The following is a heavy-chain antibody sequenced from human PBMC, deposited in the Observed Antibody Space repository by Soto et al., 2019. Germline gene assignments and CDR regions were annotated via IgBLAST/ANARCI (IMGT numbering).Heavy chain of an antibody. V-gene: IGHV1-18*01. D-gene: IGHD3-10*01. CDR3: ARVWYDGNSGAFDI. J-gene: IGHJ3*02. CDR1: GYNFILHG. CDR2: ISAYNGNT. Sequence: QGQLVQSVGEVKKPGASLKVSCKASGYNFILHGISWVRQAPGQGLEWMGWISAYNGNTNYAQNFQDKVTMTTDPSTITVNMELRSLRSDDTAVYYCARVWYDGNSGAFDIWGQGTKVTVSS.